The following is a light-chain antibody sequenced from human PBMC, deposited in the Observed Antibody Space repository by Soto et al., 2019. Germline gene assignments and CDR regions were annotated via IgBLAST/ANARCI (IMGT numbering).Light chain of an antibody. CDR3: TSFTSTSTYV. J-gene: IGLJ1*01. CDR2: DVN. Sequence: QSVLNKPASGSGSPGQSITISCTRTSSDVGRYNYVSWYQQHPGKAPKLMIYDVNNRPSGVSNRFSGSKSGNTASLTISALQSEDEADYYCTSFTSTSTYVFATGTKVTVL. CDR1: SSDVGRYNY. V-gene: IGLV2-14*01.